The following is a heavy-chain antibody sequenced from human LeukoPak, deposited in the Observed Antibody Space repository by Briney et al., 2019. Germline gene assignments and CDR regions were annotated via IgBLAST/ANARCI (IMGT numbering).Heavy chain of an antibody. J-gene: IGHJ4*02. CDR2: ITGAGSST. D-gene: IGHD5-18*01. CDR3: ARKVAVAMDLDY. Sequence: GGSLRLSCAASGFIFKSYGMTWVRQVPGKGLEWVSSITGAGSSTKYADSVNGRFTISRDNSKNTVSLQMTGLRAEDTAVYYCARKVAVAMDLDYWGQGTLVTVSS. V-gene: IGHV3-23*01. CDR1: GFIFKSYG.